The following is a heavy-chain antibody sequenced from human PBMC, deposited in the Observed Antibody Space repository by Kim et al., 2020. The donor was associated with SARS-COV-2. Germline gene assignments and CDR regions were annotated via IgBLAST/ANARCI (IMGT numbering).Heavy chain of an antibody. D-gene: IGHD4-17*01. J-gene: IGHJ3*02. Sequence: DYAVSVNSRITINPDASKNQFSLQLNSVTPEDTAVYYCARVADGRRAFDIWGQGTMVTVSS. V-gene: IGHV6-1*01. CDR3: ARVADGRRAFDI.